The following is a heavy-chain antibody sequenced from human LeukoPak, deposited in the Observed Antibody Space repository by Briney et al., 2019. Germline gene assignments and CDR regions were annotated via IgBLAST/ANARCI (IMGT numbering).Heavy chain of an antibody. D-gene: IGHD4-17*01. Sequence: SETLSLTCTVSGGSISSYYWSWIRQPPGKGLEWIGYIYYSGSTNYNPSLKSRVTISVDTSKNQFSLKLSSVTAVDTAVYYCARYYIDYGDYTFPKKYFDYWGQGTLVTVS. V-gene: IGHV4-59*12. CDR2: IYYSGST. CDR1: GGSISSYY. J-gene: IGHJ4*02. CDR3: ARYYIDYGDYTFPKKYFDY.